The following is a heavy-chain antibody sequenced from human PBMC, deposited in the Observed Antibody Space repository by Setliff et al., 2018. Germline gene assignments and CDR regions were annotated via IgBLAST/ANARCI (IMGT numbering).Heavy chain of an antibody. CDR1: GGSFSGYY. CDR2: INHSGST. CDR3: ARRRYFDRYYYYGMDV. V-gene: IGHV4-34*01. D-gene: IGHD3-9*01. J-gene: IGHJ6*02. Sequence: PSETLSLTCAVYGGSFSGYYWSWIRQPPGKRLEWIGEINHSGSTNYNPSLKSRVIISVDTSRSQFSLKLSSVTAADTAVYYCARRRYFDRYYYYGMDVWGQGTTVTVSS.